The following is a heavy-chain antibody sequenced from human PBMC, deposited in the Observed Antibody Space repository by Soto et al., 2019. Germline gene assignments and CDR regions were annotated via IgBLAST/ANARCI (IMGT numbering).Heavy chain of an antibody. CDR2: IRSKAYGGTT. D-gene: IGHD3-10*01. Sequence: PGGSLRLSCTASGFTFGDYAMSWFRQAPGKGLEWVGFIRSKAYGGTTEYAASVKGRFTISRDDSKSIAYLQMNSLKTEDTAVYYCVLFFSDRALVRGVYYYYGMDVWGQGTTVTVSS. CDR1: GFTFGDYA. J-gene: IGHJ6*02. V-gene: IGHV3-49*03. CDR3: VLFFSDRALVRGVYYYYGMDV.